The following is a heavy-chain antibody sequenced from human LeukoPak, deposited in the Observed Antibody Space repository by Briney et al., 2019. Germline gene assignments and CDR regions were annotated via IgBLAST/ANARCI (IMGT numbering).Heavy chain of an antibody. CDR1: GFTFSSYW. Sequence: GGSLRLSCAASGFTFSSYWMSWVRQAPGKGLEWVSSISSSSSYIYYADSVKGRFTISRDNAKNSLYLQMNSLRAEDTAVYYCARPTSGIAAAGYDYWGQGTLVAVSS. V-gene: IGHV3-21*01. CDR3: ARPTSGIAAAGYDY. CDR2: ISSSSSYI. J-gene: IGHJ4*02. D-gene: IGHD6-13*01.